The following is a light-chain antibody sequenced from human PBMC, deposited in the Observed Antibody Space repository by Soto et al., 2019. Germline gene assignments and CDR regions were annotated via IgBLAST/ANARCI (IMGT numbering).Light chain of an antibody. J-gene: IGKJ1*01. V-gene: IGKV3-15*01. CDR1: QSVSNN. Sequence: ILMTQSPATLSVSPGERATLSCRASQSVSNNLACYQQKPGQAPRLLIYDASTRATGIPARLRRSASGTHFTLTLSGLQSEDFAVYYCQQYNNWPQWTFGQGTKVEIK. CDR2: DAS. CDR3: QQYNNWPQWT.